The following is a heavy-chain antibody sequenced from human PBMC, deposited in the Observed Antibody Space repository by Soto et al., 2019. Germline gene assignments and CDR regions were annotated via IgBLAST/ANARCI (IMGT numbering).Heavy chain of an antibody. Sequence: ASVKVSCKASGYTLTGYYMHWVRQAPGQGLEWMGWINPNSGGTNYAQKFQGRVTMTRDTSISTAYMELSRLRSDDTAVYYCARVKGRSYSSSWYNYWGQGTLVTVSS. V-gene: IGHV1-2*02. CDR2: INPNSGGT. CDR3: ARVKGRSYSSSWYNY. J-gene: IGHJ4*02. CDR1: GYTLTGYY. D-gene: IGHD6-13*01.